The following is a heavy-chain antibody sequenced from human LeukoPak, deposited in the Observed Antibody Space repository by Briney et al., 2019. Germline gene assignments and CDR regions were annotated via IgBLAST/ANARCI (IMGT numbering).Heavy chain of an antibody. CDR3: ARDGRSGNFDK. CDR2: IRSDGSIT. Sequence: GGPLRLSCAASGFTFSGYWMHWVRQAPGKGLAWVSVIRSDGSITTYADSVKGRFTISRDTAKNTLYLQMNSLRAEDTAVYYCARDGRSGNFDKWGQGTLVSVSS. J-gene: IGHJ4*02. CDR1: GFTFSGYW. V-gene: IGHV3-74*01. D-gene: IGHD1-26*01.